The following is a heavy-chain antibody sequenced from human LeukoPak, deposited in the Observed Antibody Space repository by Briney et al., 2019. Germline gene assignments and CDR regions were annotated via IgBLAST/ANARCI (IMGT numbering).Heavy chain of an antibody. J-gene: IGHJ6*02. D-gene: IGHD2-21*02. CDR3: ARGAKIVVVTAWSYYYGMDV. CDR1: GFAFSSYW. Sequence: PGGSLRLSCAASGFAFSSYWMSWVRQAPGRGLEWVANIKQDGSEKYYVDSVKGRFTISRDNAKNSLYLQMNSLRAEDTAVYYCARGAKIVVVTAWSYYYGMDVWGQGTTVTVSS. V-gene: IGHV3-7*01. CDR2: IKQDGSEK.